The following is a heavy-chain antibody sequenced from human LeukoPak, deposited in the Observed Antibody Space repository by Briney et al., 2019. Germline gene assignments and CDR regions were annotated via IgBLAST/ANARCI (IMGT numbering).Heavy chain of an antibody. V-gene: IGHV4-34*01. CDR2: INHSGNS. D-gene: IGHD3-3*01. J-gene: IGHJ4*02. Sequence: PSETLSLTCAVYGGSFSGFYWSWIRQSPGKGLEWLGEINHSGNSNYNPSLQSRVTISVDASKNQFFLNVSSVTAADMAVYYCARTPIWSGHNYWSQGILVTVSS. CDR1: GGSFSGFY. CDR3: ARTPIWSGHNY.